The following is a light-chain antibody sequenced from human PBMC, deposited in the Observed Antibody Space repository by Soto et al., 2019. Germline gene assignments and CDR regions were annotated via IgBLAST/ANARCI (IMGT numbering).Light chain of an antibody. J-gene: IGLJ1*01. Sequence: QSALTQPRSVSGSPGQSVTISCSGTSSDVGGYEYVSWYQQHPGKAPKLIIYEVSNRPSGVSSRFSGSMSGNTASLTISGLQAEDEADYYCGSYTGTIYVFGTGTKVTVL. CDR2: EVS. CDR3: GSYTGTIYV. CDR1: SSDVGGYEY. V-gene: IGLV2-11*01.